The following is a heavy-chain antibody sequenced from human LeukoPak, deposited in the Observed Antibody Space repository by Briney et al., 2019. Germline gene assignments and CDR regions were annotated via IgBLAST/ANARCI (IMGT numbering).Heavy chain of an antibody. V-gene: IGHV3-11*04. Sequence: TGGSLRLSCVVSGFTFCDYVMGWMRQAPGKGLEWISYISASANTIYYADSVKGRFTISRDNAKNSLYLQMNSLRAEDTAVYYCARGRASGDNYFDYWGQGTLVTVSS. CDR2: ISASANTI. CDR1: GFTFCDYV. J-gene: IGHJ4*02. CDR3: ARGRASGDNYFDY. D-gene: IGHD4-17*01.